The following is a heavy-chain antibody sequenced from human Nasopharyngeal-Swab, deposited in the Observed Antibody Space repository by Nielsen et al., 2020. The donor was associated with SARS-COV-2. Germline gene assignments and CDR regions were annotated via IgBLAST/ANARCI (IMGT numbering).Heavy chain of an antibody. V-gene: IGHV4-34*01. Sequence: ESLKISCAVYGGSFSGYYWSWIRQPPGKGLEWIGEIHHSGSTDYNPSLKSRVTISVDTSKNQFSLKLSSVTAADTAVFYCARGPARYDFWSGYYCGFDYWGQGTLVTVSS. CDR2: IHHSGST. CDR1: GGSFSGYY. CDR3: ARGPARYDFWSGYYCGFDY. J-gene: IGHJ4*02. D-gene: IGHD3-3*01.